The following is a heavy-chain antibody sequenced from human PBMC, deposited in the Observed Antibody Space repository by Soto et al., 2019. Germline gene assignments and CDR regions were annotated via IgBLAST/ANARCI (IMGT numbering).Heavy chain of an antibody. V-gene: IGHV3-15*07. D-gene: IGHD2-15*01. J-gene: IGHJ6*02. CDR2: IKRKIDGETT. CDR1: GFSITNAW. CDR3: TTGSVEGV. Sequence: EVQLVESGGGLVKPGGSLRLSCVASGFSITNAWMNWVRQAPGKGLEWVGRIKRKIDGETTDYAAPVKGRFTISRDDSKNMLYLQTNSLKADDTALYYCTTGSVEGVWGQGTTVTVSS.